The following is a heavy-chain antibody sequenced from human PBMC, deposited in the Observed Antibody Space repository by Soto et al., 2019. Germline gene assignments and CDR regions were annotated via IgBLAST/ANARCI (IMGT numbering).Heavy chain of an antibody. V-gene: IGHV5-10-1*01. J-gene: IGHJ5*02. CDR2: IDPTDSYT. Sequence: PGESLKISCQGSGYNFTTYWVYWVRQIPGKGLQWMGRIDPTDSYTEYSPSFQGHVTISTDKSVSTACLQWNTLKASDTAIYFCARLVVGIVRFDDWGQGTLVTVSS. CDR1: GYNFTTYW. D-gene: IGHD2-15*01. CDR3: ARLVVGIVRFDD.